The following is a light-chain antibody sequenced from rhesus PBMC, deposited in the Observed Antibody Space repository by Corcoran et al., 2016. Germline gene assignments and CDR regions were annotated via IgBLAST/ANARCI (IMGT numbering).Light chain of an antibody. J-gene: IGKJ1*01. CDR3: QQGNSNPRT. V-gene: IGKV1-32*04. Sequence: DIQMSQSPSSLSASVGDRVTITCRASQDIKSYLHWYQQKPGKAPKLLIYNTNRLASGVPSRFSGRGPGTDFTLTISSLQPEDFVTYYCQQGNSNPRTFGQGTKVEI. CDR2: NTN. CDR1: QDIKSY.